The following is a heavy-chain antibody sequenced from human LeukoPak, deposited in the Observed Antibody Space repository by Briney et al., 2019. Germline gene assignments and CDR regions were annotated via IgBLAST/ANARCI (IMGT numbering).Heavy chain of an antibody. Sequence: ASVKVSCKASGYTFTSYYMHWVRQAPGQGLEWMGIINPSGGSTSYAQKFQGRVTMTRDMSTSTVYMELSSLRSEDTAVYYCAREVNVLLRFGELSRDAFDIWGQGTMVTVSS. CDR3: AREVNVLLRFGELSRDAFDI. J-gene: IGHJ3*02. V-gene: IGHV1-46*01. D-gene: IGHD3-10*01. CDR1: GYTFTSYY. CDR2: INPSGGST.